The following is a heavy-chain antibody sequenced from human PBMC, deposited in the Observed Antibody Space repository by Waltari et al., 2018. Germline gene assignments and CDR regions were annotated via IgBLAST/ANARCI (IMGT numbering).Heavy chain of an antibody. CDR3: AKAELTGDFGDFSSMDY. J-gene: IGHJ4*02. V-gene: IGHV3-23*04. CDR2: ISGSGGST. CDR1: GFTFSSYA. Sequence: EVQLVESGGGLVQPGGSLRLSCAASGFTFSSYAMSWVRQAPGKGLEWVSAISGSGGSTYYADSVKGRFTISRDNSKNTLYLQMNSLRAEDTAVYYCAKAELTGDFGDFSSMDYWGQGTLVTVSS. D-gene: IGHD7-27*01.